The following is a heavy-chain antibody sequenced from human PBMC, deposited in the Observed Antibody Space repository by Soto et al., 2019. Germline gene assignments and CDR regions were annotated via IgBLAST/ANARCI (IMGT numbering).Heavy chain of an antibody. V-gene: IGHV1-8*01. CDR3: ARAHSYDRSGYYPNFDY. D-gene: IGHD3-22*01. CDR1: GYTFTSYD. J-gene: IGHJ4*02. CDR2: MNPNSGNT. Sequence: QVQLVQSGAEVKKPGASVKVSCKASGYTFTSYDINWVRQATGQGLEWMGWMNPNSGNTGYAQKFQSRVTMTGHSSISTAYMELSSLRSEDTAVYYCARAHSYDRSGYYPNFDYWGQGTLVTVSS.